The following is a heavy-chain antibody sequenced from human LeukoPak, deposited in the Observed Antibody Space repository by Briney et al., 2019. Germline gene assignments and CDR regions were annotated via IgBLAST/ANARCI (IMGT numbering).Heavy chain of an antibody. V-gene: IGHV4-59*06. D-gene: IGHD3-22*01. CDR1: GGSISSYY. J-gene: IGHJ4*02. CDR2: IYYSGST. Sequence: ASETLSLTCTVSGGSISSYYWSWIRQHPGKGLEWIGYIYYSGSTYYNPSLKSRVTISVDTSKNQFSLKLSSVTAADTAVYYCARAGYYYDSSGYYEVWGQGTLVTVSS. CDR3: ARAGYYYDSSGYYEV.